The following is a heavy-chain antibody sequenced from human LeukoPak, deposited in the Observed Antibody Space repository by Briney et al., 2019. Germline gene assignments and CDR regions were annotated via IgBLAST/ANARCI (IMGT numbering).Heavy chain of an antibody. CDR1: GFTFTKYW. V-gene: IGHV3-7*01. D-gene: IGHD1-14*01. J-gene: IGHJ4*02. CDR3: AREVWGPEY. CDR2: IKQDGSDK. Sequence: GDSLRLSCAASGFTFTKYWMTWVRQAPGKGLEWVGNIKQDGSDKNYMDSVKGRFTISRDNTKNSVYLQMSSLRTEDTAVYYCAREVWGPEYWGQGTLVTVSS.